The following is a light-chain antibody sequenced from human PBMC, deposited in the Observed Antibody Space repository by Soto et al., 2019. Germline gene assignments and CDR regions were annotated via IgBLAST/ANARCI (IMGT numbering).Light chain of an antibody. CDR3: SSYTGSSPVV. Sequence: QSALTQPAAGSGSPGQSITISCTGIISDVGGYNYVSWYQHHPGKVPKLLIYEVSNRPSGVSKRFSGSKSGNTASMTISGLQAEDEADYYCSSYTGSSPVVFGGGTKLTVL. J-gene: IGLJ2*01. CDR1: ISDVGGYNY. CDR2: EVS. V-gene: IGLV2-14*01.